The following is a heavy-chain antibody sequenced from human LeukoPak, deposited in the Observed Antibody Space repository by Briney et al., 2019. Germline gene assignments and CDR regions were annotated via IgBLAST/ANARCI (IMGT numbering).Heavy chain of an antibody. V-gene: IGHV4-59*01. CDR1: GGSISSYY. CDR3: ARGLYYYDSSGPPASDAFDI. D-gene: IGHD3-22*01. CDR2: IYYSGST. J-gene: IGHJ3*02. Sequence: SQTLSLTCTVSGGSISSYYWSWIRQPPGKGLEWIGYIYYSGSTNYNPSLKSRVTISVDTSKTQFSLKLSSVTAADTAVYYCARGLYYYDSSGPPASDAFDIWGQGTMVTVSS.